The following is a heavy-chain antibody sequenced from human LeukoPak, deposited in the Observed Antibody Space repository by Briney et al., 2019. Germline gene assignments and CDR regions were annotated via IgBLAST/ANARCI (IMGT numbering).Heavy chain of an antibody. Sequence: ASVKVSCKVSGYTLTELSMHWVRQAPGKGLEWMGGFDPEDGETIYAQKFQGRVTMTEDTSTDTAYMELSSLRSEDTAVYYRATDPAGVEERRHYWGQGTLVTVSS. V-gene: IGHV1-24*01. J-gene: IGHJ4*02. D-gene: IGHD1-1*01. CDR3: ATDPAGVEERRHY. CDR2: FDPEDGET. CDR1: GYTLTELS.